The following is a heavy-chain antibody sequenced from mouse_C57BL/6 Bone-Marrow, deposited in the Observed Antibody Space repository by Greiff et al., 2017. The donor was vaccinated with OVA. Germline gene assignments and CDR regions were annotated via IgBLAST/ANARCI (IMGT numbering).Heavy chain of an antibody. CDR2: ISDGGSYT. CDR1: GFTFSSYA. Sequence: DVKLVESGGGLVKPGGSLKLSCAASGFTFSSYAMSWVRQTPEKRLEWVATISDGGSYTYYPDNVKGRFTISRDNAKNNLYLQMSHLKSEDTAMYYCARGAEGGYAMDYWGQGTSVTVSS. J-gene: IGHJ4*01. V-gene: IGHV5-4*03. CDR3: ARGAEGGYAMDY.